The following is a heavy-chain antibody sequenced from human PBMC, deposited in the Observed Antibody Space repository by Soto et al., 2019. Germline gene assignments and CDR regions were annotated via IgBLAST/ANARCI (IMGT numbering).Heavy chain of an antibody. CDR1: GFTVSSNY. CDR3: ARGMVWAARRAFDT. D-gene: IGHD6-6*01. V-gene: IGHV3-53*01. CDR2: IYSGGST. J-gene: IGHJ3*02. Sequence: GGSLRLSCAASGFTVSSNYMSWVRQAPGKGLEWVSVIYSGGSTYYADSVKGRFTISRDNSKNTLYLQMNSLRAEDTAVYYCARGMVWAARRAFDTWGQGTMVTVSS.